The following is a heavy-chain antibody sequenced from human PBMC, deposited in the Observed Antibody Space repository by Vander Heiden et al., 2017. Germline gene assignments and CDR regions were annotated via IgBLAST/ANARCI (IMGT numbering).Heavy chain of an antibody. V-gene: IGHV3-30-3*01. Sequence: QVQLVESGGGVVQPGRSLRLSCAASGFTFSTYAMHWVRQAPGKGLEWVALISFDGSNKYYADSVKGRFTISRDNSKNTLYLQMNSLRAEDTAVYNCAREGRRWLQFSCDYWGQGSLVTVSS. D-gene: IGHD5-12*01. CDR1: GFTFSTYA. CDR3: AREGRRWLQFSCDY. CDR2: ISFDGSNK. J-gene: IGHJ4*02.